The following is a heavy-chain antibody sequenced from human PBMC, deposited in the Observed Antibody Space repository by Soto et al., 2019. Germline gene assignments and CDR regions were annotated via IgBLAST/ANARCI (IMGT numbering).Heavy chain of an antibody. CDR2: ISAYNGNT. Sequence: ASVKVSCKASGYTFTSYGIGWVRQTPGQGHEWMGLISAYNGNTYYAQNHQYRVTMTTETSTSTAYMELRSLRSDDTAVYYCARSKREFYDTLTGHFDYWGQGTLVTVSS. V-gene: IGHV1-18*01. CDR3: ARSKREFYDTLTGHFDY. CDR1: GYTFTSYG. D-gene: IGHD3-9*01. J-gene: IGHJ4*02.